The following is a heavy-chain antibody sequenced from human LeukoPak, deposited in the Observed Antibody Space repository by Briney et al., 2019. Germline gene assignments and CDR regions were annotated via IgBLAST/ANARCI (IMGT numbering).Heavy chain of an antibody. D-gene: IGHD6-19*01. V-gene: IGHV1-69*06. CDR1: GVTFNSYA. Sequence: ASVEVSCKASGVTFNSYAINWVRQAPGQGLEWMGRIIPIFTTTNYVQKFQGRLTINVDKSTSTAYMELSSLKSEDTAVYFCARGGVAVAGTSFDYWGQGTLITVSS. CDR3: ARGGVAVAGTSFDY. CDR2: IIPIFTTT. J-gene: IGHJ4*02.